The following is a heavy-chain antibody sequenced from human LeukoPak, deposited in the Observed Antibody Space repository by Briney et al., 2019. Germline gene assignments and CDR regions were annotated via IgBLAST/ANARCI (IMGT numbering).Heavy chain of an antibody. CDR2: IYYSGST. CDR1: GGSISSYY. D-gene: IGHD3-10*01. J-gene: IGHJ5*02. V-gene: IGHV4-59*01. Sequence: PSETLSLTCTVSGGSISSYYWSWIRQPPGKGLEWIGYIYYSGSTNYNPSLKSRVTISVDTSKNQFSLKLSSVTAADTAVYYCARVEDYYGSGSPRWFDPWGQGTLVTVSS. CDR3: ARVEDYYGSGSPRWFDP.